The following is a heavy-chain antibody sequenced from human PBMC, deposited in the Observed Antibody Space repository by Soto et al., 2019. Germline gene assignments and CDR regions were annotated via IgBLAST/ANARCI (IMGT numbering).Heavy chain of an antibody. V-gene: IGHV1-2*04. Sequence: ASVKVSCKASGYTFTGYYMHWVRQAPGQGLEWMGWINPNSGGTNYAQKFQGWVTMTRDTSISTAYMELSRLRPDDTAVYYCARSKLRYFDHFDIWGQGTMVTVSS. J-gene: IGHJ3*02. CDR2: INPNSGGT. CDR3: ARSKLRYFDHFDI. D-gene: IGHD3-9*01. CDR1: GYTFTGYY.